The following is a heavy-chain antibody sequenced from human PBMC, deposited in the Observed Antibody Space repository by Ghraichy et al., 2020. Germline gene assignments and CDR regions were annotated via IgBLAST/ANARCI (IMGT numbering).Heavy chain of an antibody. J-gene: IGHJ4*02. CDR3: TRGFDY. CDR1: GFTFSNYW. Sequence: GALRLSCAASGFTFSNYWMHWVRQAPGKGLEWVANIKEDGSEKYYVDSVKGRFTISRDNAKNSLYLQMNSLRAEDTAIYYCTRGFDYWGQGTLLTVSS. V-gene: IGHV3-7*03. CDR2: IKEDGSEK.